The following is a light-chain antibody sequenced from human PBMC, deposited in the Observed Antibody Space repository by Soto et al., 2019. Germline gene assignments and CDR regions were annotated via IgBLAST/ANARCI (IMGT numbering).Light chain of an antibody. J-gene: IGKJ4*01. V-gene: IGKV3-20*01. Sequence: IVLTQSPGPLSLSPGERATLSCRASQSVSNNYLAWYQQKPGQAPRLPIYGASNRATGIPDRFSGSGSGTDFTLTISSLQPEDFATYYCQQANSFPLTFGGGTKVDNK. CDR1: QSVSNNY. CDR2: GAS. CDR3: QQANSFPLT.